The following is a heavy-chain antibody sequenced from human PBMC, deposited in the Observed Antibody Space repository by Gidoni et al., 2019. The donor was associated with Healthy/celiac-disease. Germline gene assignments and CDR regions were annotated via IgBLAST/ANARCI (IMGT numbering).Heavy chain of an antibody. CDR3: AREMVRGALDY. V-gene: IGHV3-30-3*01. D-gene: IGHD3-10*01. Sequence: QVQLVESGGGVVQPGRSLRLSCAASGFTFSSYAMPWVRQAPGKGLEWVAVISYDGSNKYYADSVKGRFTISRDNSKNTLYLQMNSLRAEDTAVYYCAREMVRGALDYWGQGTLVTVSS. CDR1: GFTFSSYA. J-gene: IGHJ4*02. CDR2: ISYDGSNK.